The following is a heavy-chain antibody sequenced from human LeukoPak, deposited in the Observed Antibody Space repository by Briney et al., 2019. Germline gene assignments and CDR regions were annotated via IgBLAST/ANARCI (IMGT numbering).Heavy chain of an antibody. CDR2: MPYEGSKK. CDR1: GFAFRSYG. V-gene: IGHV3-30*02. Sequence: GGSLRLSCATSGFAFRSYGIHWVRRTPAKGREWVGCMPYEGSKKYYADSVRGRFTISRDNSKNPLYLHVNSLRPDDTAVYYCAKGRGYHAQYYYYYMDVWGKGTTVTISS. J-gene: IGHJ6*03. D-gene: IGHD5-12*01. CDR3: AKGRGYHAQYYYYYMDV.